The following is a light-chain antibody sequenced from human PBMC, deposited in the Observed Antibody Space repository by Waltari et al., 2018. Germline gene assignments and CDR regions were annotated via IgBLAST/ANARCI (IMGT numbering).Light chain of an antibody. J-gene: IGLJ2*01. Sequence: FGLTQPRSVSVSPAQTASITCSGADLEAQFTCWYQQKSGQPPVLVLHQDSKRPSGIPERFSGSKSGNTVTLTISGTQPIDEADYYCQAWEGSTAIFGGGTRLTVL. CDR2: QDS. CDR1: DLEAQF. CDR3: QAWEGSTAI. V-gene: IGLV3-1*01.